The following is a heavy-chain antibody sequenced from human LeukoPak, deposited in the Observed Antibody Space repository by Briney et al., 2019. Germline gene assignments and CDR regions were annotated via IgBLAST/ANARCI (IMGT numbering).Heavy chain of an antibody. CDR1: GGSISSGSYY. CDR2: IYTSGST. V-gene: IGHV4-61*02. Sequence: SETLSLTCTVSGGSISSGSYYWCWIRRPAGKGLEWIGRIYTSGSTNSNPSLKSRVTISGDTSKNQFSLKFSSVTAADTAVYYCARDTRGYGAFDIWGQGTMVTVSS. J-gene: IGHJ3*02. CDR3: ARDTRGYGAFDI. D-gene: IGHD5-12*01.